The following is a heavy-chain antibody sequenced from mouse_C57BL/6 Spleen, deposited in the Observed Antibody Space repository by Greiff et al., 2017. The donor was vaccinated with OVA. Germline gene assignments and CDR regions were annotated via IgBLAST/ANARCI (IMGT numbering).Heavy chain of an antibody. J-gene: IGHJ2*01. V-gene: IGHV1-69*01. CDR1: GYTFTSYW. CDR2: IDPSDSYT. Sequence: QVQLQQPGAELVMPGASVKLSCKASGYTFTSYWMHWVKQRPGQGLEWIGEIDPSDSYTNYNQKFKGKSTLTVDKSSSTAYMQLSSLTSEDSAFYYCARSPYYGNGYDYFDCWGKGTTLTVSS. D-gene: IGHD1-1*01. CDR3: ARSPYYGNGYDYFDC.